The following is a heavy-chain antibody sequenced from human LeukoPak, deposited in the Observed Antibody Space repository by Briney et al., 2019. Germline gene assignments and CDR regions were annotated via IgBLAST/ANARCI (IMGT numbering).Heavy chain of an antibody. CDR1: GFSFSSYA. CDR2: MSSSDDGR. J-gene: IGHJ4*02. D-gene: IGHD5-12*01. Sequence: GGSLGLSCATSGFSFSSYAMSWVRQAPGKGLEWVSAMSSSDDGRYYAASVRGRFTISRDTSRSTLYLQMNSLRAEDTAVYYCARVGGGYDFGYWGQGTLVTVSS. CDR3: ARVGGGYDFGY. V-gene: IGHV3-23*01.